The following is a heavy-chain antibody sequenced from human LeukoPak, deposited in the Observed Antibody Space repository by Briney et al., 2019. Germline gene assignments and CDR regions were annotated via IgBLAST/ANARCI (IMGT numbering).Heavy chain of an antibody. D-gene: IGHD1-7*01. J-gene: IGHJ4*02. Sequence: GGSLRLSCAASGFTFSNYWMSWVRQPPGKGLEWVANIKQDGSEKNHVDSVKGRFTISRDNAKHSLYLLMNSLIAEDTAVYYCARENNWNSPYYFDYWGQGTLVTVSS. V-gene: IGHV3-7*01. CDR2: IKQDGSEK. CDR1: GFTFSNYW. CDR3: ARENNWNSPYYFDY.